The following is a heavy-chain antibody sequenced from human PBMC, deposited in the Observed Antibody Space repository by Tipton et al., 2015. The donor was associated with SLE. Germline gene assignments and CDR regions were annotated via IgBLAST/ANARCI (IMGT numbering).Heavy chain of an antibody. CDR2: IYPGDSDT. D-gene: IGHD2-8*01. CDR1: GYSFTNYW. V-gene: IGHV5-51*01. J-gene: IGHJ3*02. Sequence: QSGAEVKKPGESLKISCKGSGYSFTNYWIGWVRQMPGKGLEWMGIIYPGDSDTRYSPSFQGQVTISVDKSISTAYLQWSSLKASDIAMYYCARHVTNGGDLWAFDIWGQGTMVTVSS. CDR3: ARHVTNGGDLWAFDI.